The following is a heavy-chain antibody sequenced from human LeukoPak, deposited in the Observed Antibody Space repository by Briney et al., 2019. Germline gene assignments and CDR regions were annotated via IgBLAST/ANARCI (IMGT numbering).Heavy chain of an antibody. CDR3: ATNYDSSGPIDY. V-gene: IGHV4-39*01. CDR2: IYYSGST. Sequence: SETLSLTCTVSGGSISSSSYYWGWIRQPPGKGLEWIGSIYYSGSTYYNPPLKSRVTISVDTSKNQFSLKLSSVTAADTAVYYCATNYDSSGPIDYWGQGTLVTVSS. D-gene: IGHD3-22*01. J-gene: IGHJ4*02. CDR1: GGSISSSSYY.